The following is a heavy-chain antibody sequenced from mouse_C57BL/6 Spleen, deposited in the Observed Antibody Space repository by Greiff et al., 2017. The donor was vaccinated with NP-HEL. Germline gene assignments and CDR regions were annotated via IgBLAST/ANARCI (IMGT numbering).Heavy chain of an antibody. J-gene: IGHJ2*01. Sequence: QVQLQQPGAELVKPGASVKLSCKASGYTFTSYWLQWVKQRPGQGLEWIGEIDPSDSYTNYNQKFKGKATLTVDTSSSTAYMQLSSLTSEDSAVYYCATGLDSSPRWGQGTTLTVSS. D-gene: IGHD1-1*01. V-gene: IGHV1-50*01. CDR1: GYTFTSYW. CDR2: IDPSDSYT. CDR3: ATGLDSSPR.